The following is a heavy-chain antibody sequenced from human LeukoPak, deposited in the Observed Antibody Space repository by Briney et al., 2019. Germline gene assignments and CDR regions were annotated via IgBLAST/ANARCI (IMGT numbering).Heavy chain of an antibody. CDR3: AELYCSSTSCYNHWFDP. CDR1: GNTFTSYG. V-gene: IGHV1-18*04. CDR2: ISAYNGNT. J-gene: IGHJ5*02. Sequence: AASVKVSCKASGNTFTSYGISWVRQAPGQGLEWMGWISAYNGNTNYAQKLQGRVTMTTDTSTSTAYMELRSLGSDDTAVYYCAELYCSSTSCYNHWFDPWGQGTLVTVSS. D-gene: IGHD2-2*02.